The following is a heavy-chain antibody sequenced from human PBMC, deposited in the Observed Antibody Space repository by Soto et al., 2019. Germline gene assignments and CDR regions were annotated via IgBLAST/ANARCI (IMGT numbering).Heavy chain of an antibody. Sequence: ASVKLSCKASGYTFTSYDINWVRQATGQGLEWMGWMNPNSGNTGYAQKFQGRVTMTRNTSISTAYMELSSLRSEDTAVYYCARVFGGWGYNWFDPWGQGTLVTVS. D-gene: IGHD3-16*01. J-gene: IGHJ5*02. V-gene: IGHV1-8*01. CDR3: ARVFGGWGYNWFDP. CDR1: GYTFTSYD. CDR2: MNPNSGNT.